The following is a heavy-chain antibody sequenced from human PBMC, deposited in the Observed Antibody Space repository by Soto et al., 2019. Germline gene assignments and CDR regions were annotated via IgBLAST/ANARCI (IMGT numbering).Heavy chain of an antibody. J-gene: IGHJ4*02. D-gene: IGHD5-12*01. Sequence: SETLSLTCSVSGGSVSSGTHYWSWIRQPPGRGLEWIASVYFSGSTNYNPSLHSRVTTSIDASKNQFSLRLSSVTAADTAVYYCARDRKRGFTGYDFDYWGQGXLVTVYS. CDR2: VYFSGST. CDR1: GGSVSSGTHY. V-gene: IGHV4-61*01. CDR3: ARDRKRGFTGYDFDY.